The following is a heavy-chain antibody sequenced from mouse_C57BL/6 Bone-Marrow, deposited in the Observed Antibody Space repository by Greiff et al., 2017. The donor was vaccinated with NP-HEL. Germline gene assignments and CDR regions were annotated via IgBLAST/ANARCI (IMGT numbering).Heavy chain of an antibody. V-gene: IGHV14-4*01. CDR2: IDPENGDT. CDR3: TTTGWDPGY. CDR1: GFNIKDDY. D-gene: IGHD4-1*01. J-gene: IGHJ2*01. Sequence: LQQSGAELVRPGASVKLSCTASGFNIKDDYMHWVKQRPEQGLEWIGWIDPENGDTEYASKVQGKATITADTSSNTAYLQLSSLTSEDTAVYYCTTTGWDPGYWGQGTTLTVSS.